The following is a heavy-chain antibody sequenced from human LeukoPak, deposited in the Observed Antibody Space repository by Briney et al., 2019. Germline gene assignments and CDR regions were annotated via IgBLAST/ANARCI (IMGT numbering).Heavy chain of an antibody. J-gene: IGHJ3*02. CDR1: GFTFTNYG. D-gene: IGHD4-23*01. V-gene: IGHV3-23*01. CDR3: AKLFGHSGHSDAFEI. Sequence: GGSLRLSCAGSGFTFTNYGMIWVRQAPGKGLEWVSSVSGSGTSTHYADSVKGRFTITRDNSKDTVDLQLNSLRAEDTAVYYYAKLFGHSGHSDAFEIWGQGTLVTLSS. CDR2: VSGSGTST.